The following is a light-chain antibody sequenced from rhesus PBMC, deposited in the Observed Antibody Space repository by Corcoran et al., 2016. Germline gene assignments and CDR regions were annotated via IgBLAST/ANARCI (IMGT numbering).Light chain of an antibody. V-gene: IGKV2-78*01. CDR3: MHGTQLPFT. J-gene: IGKJ3*01. Sequence: DIVMTQTPLYLPVTPGEPASIFCRASQSFLPSDGYTYLDWYRQKSGQSSQLSIYLGSNRASGVPDRFSGRGSGTDFTLKISRMGAEGVGIYYGMHGTQLPFTFDPGTKLDI. CDR2: LGS. CDR1: QSFLPSDGYTY.